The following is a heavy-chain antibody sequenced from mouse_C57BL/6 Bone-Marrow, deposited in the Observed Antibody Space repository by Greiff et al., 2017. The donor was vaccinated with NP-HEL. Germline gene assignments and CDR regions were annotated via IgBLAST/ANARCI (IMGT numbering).Heavy chain of an antibody. Sequence: EVQLQQSGPELVKPGASVKISCKASGYTFTDYYMNWVKQSHGKSLEWIGDINPNNGGTSYNQKFKGKATLTVDKSSSTAYMELRSLTSEDSAVYYCARSPLYYYGTCFDYWGQGTTLTVSS. CDR3: ARSPLYYYGTCFDY. J-gene: IGHJ2*01. V-gene: IGHV1-26*01. D-gene: IGHD1-1*01. CDR2: INPNNGGT. CDR1: GYTFTDYY.